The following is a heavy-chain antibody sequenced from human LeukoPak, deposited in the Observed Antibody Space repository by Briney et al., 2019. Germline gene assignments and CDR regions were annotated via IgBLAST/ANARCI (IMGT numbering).Heavy chain of an antibody. CDR3: ARGWSKVQYCSGGSCPIRYFQH. J-gene: IGHJ1*01. CDR1: GDSISGNGYY. V-gene: IGHV4-61*02. Sequence: PSQTLSLTCTVSGDSISGNGYYWNWIRQPAGKGLEWIGRVYSGGTTNYNPSLKSRVTISVDTSKNQFSLKLSSVTAADTAVYYCARGWSKVQYCSGGSCPIRYFQHWGQGTLVTVSS. D-gene: IGHD2-15*01. CDR2: VYSGGTT.